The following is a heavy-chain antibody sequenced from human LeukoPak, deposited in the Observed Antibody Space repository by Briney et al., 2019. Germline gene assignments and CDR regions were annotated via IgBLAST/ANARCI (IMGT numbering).Heavy chain of an antibody. D-gene: IGHD7-27*01. CDR1: GGSISGYY. V-gene: IGHV4-59*08. CDR3: AGHFNMGTSAFDY. Sequence: SETLSLTCTVSGGSISGYYWSWIRQPPGKGLEWIGYIYYSGYTNYNPSLKSRVTISVDTSKNQFSLRLSSVTAADTAVYYCAGHFNMGTSAFDYWGQGTLVTVSS. J-gene: IGHJ4*02. CDR2: IYYSGYT.